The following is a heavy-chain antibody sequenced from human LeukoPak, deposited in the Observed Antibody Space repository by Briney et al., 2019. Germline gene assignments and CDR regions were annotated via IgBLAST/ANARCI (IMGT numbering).Heavy chain of an antibody. CDR2: IYHSGST. CDR1: GHSMISDYY. V-gene: IGHV4-38-2*01. J-gene: IGHJ5*02. Sequence: SETLSLTCGVSGHSMISDYYWGWIRQPPGKGLEWIGSIYHSGSTHYNPSLKSRVTISVDTSKNQFSLKLSSVTASDTAIYYCARNVSADFSNRHHKWFDPWGQGTLVTVPS. CDR3: ARNVSADFSNRHHKWFDP. D-gene: IGHD2-8*01.